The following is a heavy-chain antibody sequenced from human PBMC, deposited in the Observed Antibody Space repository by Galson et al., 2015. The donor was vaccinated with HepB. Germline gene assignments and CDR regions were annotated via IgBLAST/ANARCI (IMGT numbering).Heavy chain of an antibody. Sequence: SETLSLTCTVSGGSVSSGSYYWSWIRQPPGKGLEWIGYIYYSGSTNYNPSLKSRVTISVDTSKNQFSLKLSSVTAADTAVYYCASRPLAAAGSGVWFDPWGQGTLVTVSS. V-gene: IGHV4-61*01. CDR2: IYYSGST. CDR1: GGSVSSGSYY. CDR3: ASRPLAAAGSGVWFDP. J-gene: IGHJ5*02. D-gene: IGHD6-13*01.